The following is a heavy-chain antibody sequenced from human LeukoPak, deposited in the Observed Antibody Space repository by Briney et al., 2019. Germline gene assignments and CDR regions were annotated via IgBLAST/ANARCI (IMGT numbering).Heavy chain of an antibody. D-gene: IGHD2-15*01. J-gene: IGHJ4*02. V-gene: IGHV1-2*04. Sequence: ASVKVSCKASGYTFTGYYMHWGRQAPGQGLEWMGWINPNSGGTNYAQKFQGWVTMTRDTSISTAYMELSRLRSDDTAVYYCARQGYCSGGSCFTYFDYWGQGTLVTVSS. CDR1: GYTFTGYY. CDR3: ARQGYCSGGSCFTYFDY. CDR2: INPNSGGT.